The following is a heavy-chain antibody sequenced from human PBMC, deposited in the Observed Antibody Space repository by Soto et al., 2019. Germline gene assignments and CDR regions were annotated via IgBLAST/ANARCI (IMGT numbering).Heavy chain of an antibody. V-gene: IGHV3-33*01. CDR3: EGRDDPFHV. CDR1: GINFSDYG. CDR2: IWYDGSQK. Sequence: VHLVESGGGVVRPGTSLRLSCAASGINFSDYGIHWVRQAPGKGLEWVAVIWYDGSQKYYADSVRGRFTISRDNSKNTVYLQLNSLRLEDTAVYYCEGRDDPFHVWGQGTIVTVSS. J-gene: IGHJ3*01.